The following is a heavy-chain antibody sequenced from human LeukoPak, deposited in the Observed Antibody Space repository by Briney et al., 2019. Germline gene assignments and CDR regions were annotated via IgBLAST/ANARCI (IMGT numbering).Heavy chain of an antibody. CDR2: ISSGSTYI. CDR3: ARHDGSGYYYPLDQ. D-gene: IGHD3-10*01. CDR1: ELTFSSYS. J-gene: IGHJ4*02. V-gene: IGHV3-21*04. Sequence: GGSLRLSCAGSELTFSSYSMNWVRQTPGKGLEWVSSISSGSTYIYYAESLQGRFSISRDNAKNSLYLQMNSLRAEDTAIYYCARHDGSGYYYPLDQWGQGTLVTVSS.